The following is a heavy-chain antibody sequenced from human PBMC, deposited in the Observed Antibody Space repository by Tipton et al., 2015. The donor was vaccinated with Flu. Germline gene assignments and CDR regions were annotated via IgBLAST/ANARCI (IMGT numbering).Heavy chain of an antibody. CDR1: GGSLSSYF. J-gene: IGHJ2*01. V-gene: IGHV4-4*07. D-gene: IGHD1-26*01. CDR2: IYPSGNT. Sequence: LRLSCTVSGGSLSSYFWSWTRQPAGEGLEWIGRIYPSGNTNYNPSLQSRVTMSVDTSRNQFSLSLTSVTAADAAIYYCARSGSYHHYYFDLWGRGTLVSVSS. CDR3: ARSGSYHHYYFDL.